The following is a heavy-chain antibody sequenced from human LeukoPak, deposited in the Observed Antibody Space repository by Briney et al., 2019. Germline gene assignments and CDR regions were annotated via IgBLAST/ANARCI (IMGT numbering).Heavy chain of an antibody. D-gene: IGHD6-19*01. CDR3: ATMDPRIAVSGAFDI. CDR2: ISSSSSFI. CDR1: GFTFSSYS. V-gene: IGHV3-21*01. J-gene: IGHJ3*02. Sequence: PGGSLRLSCAASGFTFSSYSMNWVRQAPGKGLEWVSSISSSSSFIYYADSVKGRFTISRDNAKNSLYLQMNSLRAEDTAVYYCATMDPRIAVSGAFDIWGQGTMVTVSS.